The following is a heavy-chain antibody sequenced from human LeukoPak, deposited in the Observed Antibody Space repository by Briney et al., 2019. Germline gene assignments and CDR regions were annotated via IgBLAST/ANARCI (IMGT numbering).Heavy chain of an antibody. Sequence: GESLKISCKGSGYSFTSYWIGWVRQMPGKGLEWMGIIYPGDSDTRYSPSFQGQVTISADKSISTAYLQWSSLKASDTAMYYCARTVGSPRKWELPLYYYYMDVWGKGTTVTVSS. CDR2: IYPGDSDT. J-gene: IGHJ6*03. CDR3: ARTVGSPRKWELPLYYYYMDV. V-gene: IGHV5-51*01. CDR1: GYSFTSYW. D-gene: IGHD1-26*01.